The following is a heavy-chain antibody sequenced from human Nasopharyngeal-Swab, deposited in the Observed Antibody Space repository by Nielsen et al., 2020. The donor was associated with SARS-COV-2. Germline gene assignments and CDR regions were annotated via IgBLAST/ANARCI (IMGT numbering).Heavy chain of an antibody. V-gene: IGHV3-72*01. CDR3: ARDVVVETYYYYMYV. CDR2: TRNKANSYTT. Sequence: GESLKISCAASGFTFSDHYMDWVRQAPGKGLEWVGRTRNKANSYTTEYAASGKGRFTISRDDSKNSLYLQMNSLKTEDTAVYYCARDVVVETYYYYMYVWGKGTTVTVSS. D-gene: IGHD2-2*01. J-gene: IGHJ6*03. CDR1: GFTFSDHY.